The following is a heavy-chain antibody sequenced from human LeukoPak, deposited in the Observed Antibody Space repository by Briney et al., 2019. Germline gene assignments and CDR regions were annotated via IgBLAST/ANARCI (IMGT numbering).Heavy chain of an antibody. CDR3: ARGRLVRGYYFDY. D-gene: IGHD6-19*01. Sequence: SETLSLTCSISGGSISGYYWSWIRQSPGEGLEWIGYVYYSGTTDYNPSLKSRVTISVDTSKNQFSLKLSSVTAADTAVYYCARGRLVRGYYFDYWGQGTLVTVSS. CDR2: VYYSGTT. V-gene: IGHV4-59*01. J-gene: IGHJ4*02. CDR1: GGSISGYY.